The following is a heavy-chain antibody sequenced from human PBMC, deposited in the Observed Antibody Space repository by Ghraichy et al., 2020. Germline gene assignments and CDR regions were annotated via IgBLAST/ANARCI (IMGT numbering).Heavy chain of an antibody. Sequence: GGSLRLSCAASGFPFSNAWMTWVRQAPGKGLEWVGRIRSKTNGGATDYAPPVTGRFTISRDDSKNTLYLQMDSLKTEDTAAYYCTGINCNKGVCHDDMYWGQGTLVTVSS. V-gene: IGHV3-15*01. D-gene: IGHD2-8*01. CDR1: GFPFSNAW. CDR3: TGINCNKGVCHDDMY. CDR2: IRSKTNGGAT. J-gene: IGHJ4*02.